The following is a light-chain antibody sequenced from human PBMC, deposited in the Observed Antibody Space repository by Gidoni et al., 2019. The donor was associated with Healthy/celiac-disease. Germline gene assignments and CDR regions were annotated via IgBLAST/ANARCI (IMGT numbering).Light chain of an antibody. CDR3: QQSYSTPPTWT. CDR1: QSISSY. CDR2: AAS. Sequence: DIQLTQSPSSLSASVGDRVTITCRASQSISSYLNWYQQKPGKAPKLLIYAASSLQSGVPSRFSGSGSGTDFTLTISSLQTEDFATYYCQQSYSTPPTWTFGQGTKVEIK. J-gene: IGKJ1*01. V-gene: IGKV1-39*01.